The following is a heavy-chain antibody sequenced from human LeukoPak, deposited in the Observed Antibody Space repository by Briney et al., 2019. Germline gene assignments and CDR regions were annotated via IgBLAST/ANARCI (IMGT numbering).Heavy chain of an antibody. J-gene: IGHJ5*02. CDR1: GFTFSSYA. CDR2: ISHDGSNK. CDR3: ARELFGGEIDP. V-gene: IGHV3-30*04. D-gene: IGHD2-21*01. Sequence: PGGSLRLSCAASGFTFSSYAMSWVRQAPGKGLEWVAVISHDGSNKYYADSVKGRFTISRDNSKNTLYLQMNSLRPEDTAVYYCARELFGGEIDPWGQGTLVTVSS.